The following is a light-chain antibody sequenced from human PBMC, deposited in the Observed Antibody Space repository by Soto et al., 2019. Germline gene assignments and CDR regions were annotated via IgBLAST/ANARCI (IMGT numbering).Light chain of an antibody. J-gene: IGLJ2*01. Sequence: QSVLTQSPSASASLGASVKLTCTLSSGHSTYTIAWHQQQPEKGPRYLMKLNSDGSHTKGDAIPERFSGSSSGAERYLTISSLQSEDEADYYCQTLCPGSVVFGGGTQLTVL. CDR2: LNSDGSH. CDR1: SGHSTYT. V-gene: IGLV4-69*01. CDR3: QTLCPGSVV.